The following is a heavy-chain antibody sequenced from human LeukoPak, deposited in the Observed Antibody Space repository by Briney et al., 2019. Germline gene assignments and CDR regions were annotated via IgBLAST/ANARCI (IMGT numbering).Heavy chain of an antibody. CDR2: ITSSSSYI. CDR3: ARVRGNRSRASDY. D-gene: IGHD3-10*01. V-gene: IGHV3-21*01. CDR1: GFTFTSYT. Sequence: PGGSLRLSCAASGFTFTSYTMNWVRQAPGKGLEWVSSITSSSSYIYYADSVKGRFTISRDNAKNSQYLQMSSLRAEDTGVYYCARVRGNRSRASDYWGQGTLVTVSS. J-gene: IGHJ4*02.